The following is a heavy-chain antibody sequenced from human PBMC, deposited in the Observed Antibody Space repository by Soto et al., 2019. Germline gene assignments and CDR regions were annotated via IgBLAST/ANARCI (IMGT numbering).Heavy chain of an antibody. Sequence: GASVKVSCKASGYTFTGYYMHWVRQAPGQGLEWLGRINPKSGGTSTAQKFQGWVTMTTDTSISTASMELTRLTSDDTAIYYCARGDSTDCSNGVCSFFYNHDMDVWGQGTTVTVSS. CDR1: GYTFTGYY. CDR2: INPKSGGT. J-gene: IGHJ6*02. CDR3: ARGDSTDCSNGVCSFFYNHDMDV. D-gene: IGHD2-8*01. V-gene: IGHV1-2*04.